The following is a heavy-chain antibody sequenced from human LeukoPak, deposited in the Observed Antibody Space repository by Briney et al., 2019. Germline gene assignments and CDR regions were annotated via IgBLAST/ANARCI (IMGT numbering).Heavy chain of an antibody. CDR3: ARGEIIRGYNWFDP. J-gene: IGHJ5*02. D-gene: IGHD3-22*01. V-gene: IGHV4-61*01. CDR2: IYYSGST. CDR1: GGSVSSGSYY. Sequence: SETLSLTCTVSGGSVSSGSYYWSWIWQPPGKGLEWIGYIYYSGSTNYNPSLKSRVTISVDTSKNQFSLKLSSVTAADTAVYYCARGEIIRGYNWFDPWGQGTLVTVSS.